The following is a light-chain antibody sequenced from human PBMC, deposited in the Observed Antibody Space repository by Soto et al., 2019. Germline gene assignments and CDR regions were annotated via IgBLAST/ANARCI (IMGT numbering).Light chain of an antibody. J-gene: IGLJ3*02. Sequence: QSVLTQPASVSGSPGQSITISCTGSSGDVGHYNYVSWYQQHTGKAPKLMIYEVSNRPSGVSNRFSGSKSGNTASLIISGLQAEDEADYYCTSYTTSRIWVFGGGTKLTVL. CDR3: TSYTTSRIWV. V-gene: IGLV2-14*01. CDR2: EVS. CDR1: SGDVGHYNY.